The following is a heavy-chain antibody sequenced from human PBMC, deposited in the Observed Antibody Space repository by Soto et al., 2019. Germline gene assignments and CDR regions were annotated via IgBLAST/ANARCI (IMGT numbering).Heavy chain of an antibody. Sequence: QVHLVESGGGVVQPGRSLRLSCAASGFNFSSFGMHWVRQAPGKGLEWVAVIWYDGSNEYYADSVKGRFTISRDNSKNTVYLQMNSLRADDTAVYYCASLSDSGNLVFDYWGQGTLVTVSS. CDR1: GFNFSSFG. D-gene: IGHD1-26*01. CDR2: IWYDGSNE. V-gene: IGHV3-33*01. J-gene: IGHJ4*02. CDR3: ASLSDSGNLVFDY.